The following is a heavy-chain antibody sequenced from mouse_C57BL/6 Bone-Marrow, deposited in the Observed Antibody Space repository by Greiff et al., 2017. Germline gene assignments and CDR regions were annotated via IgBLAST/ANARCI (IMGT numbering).Heavy chain of an antibody. CDR3: ARREEGYHWDLDV. V-gene: IGHV5-17*01. D-gene: IGHD2-2*01. J-gene: IGHJ1*03. CDR2: ISRGSSTS. Sequence: EVLLVESGGGLVKPGGSLKLSCAASGFTFSDYGMHWVRQAPEQGLEWVAYISRGSSTSYYADTVKGRFTISRDNAKNTLFLQMTSLRSEDTAVDYWARREEGYHWDLDVWGTGTTVTVSS. CDR1: GFTFSDYG.